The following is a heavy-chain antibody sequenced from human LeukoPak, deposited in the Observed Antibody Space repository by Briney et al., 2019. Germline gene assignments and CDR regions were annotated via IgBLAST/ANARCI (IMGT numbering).Heavy chain of an antibody. J-gene: IGHJ6*03. CDR3: AKVPLTWLVRDYYYMDV. D-gene: IGHD2-21*01. CDR2: ISGSGGST. Sequence: GGSLRLSCAASGLAFSSYAMSWVRQAPGKGLEWVSGISGSGGSTYYADSVKGRFTISRDNSNNTLYLQMNSVRAEDTAVYYCAKVPLTWLVRDYYYMDVWGKGTTVTVSS. CDR1: GLAFSSYA. V-gene: IGHV3-23*01.